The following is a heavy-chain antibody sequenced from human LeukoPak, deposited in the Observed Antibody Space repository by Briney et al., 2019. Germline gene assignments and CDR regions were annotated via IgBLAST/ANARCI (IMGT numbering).Heavy chain of an antibody. V-gene: IGHV3-33*01. CDR3: ARARVNYYDSSGYYLLDY. CDR2: IWYDGSNK. CDR1: GFSFSNHG. J-gene: IGHJ4*02. Sequence: GGSLRLSCAASGFSFSNHGMNWVRQAPGKGLEWVAVIWYDGSNKYYADSVKGRFTISRDNSKNTLYLQMNSLRAEDTAVYYCARARVNYYDSSGYYLLDYWGQGTLVTVSS. D-gene: IGHD3-22*01.